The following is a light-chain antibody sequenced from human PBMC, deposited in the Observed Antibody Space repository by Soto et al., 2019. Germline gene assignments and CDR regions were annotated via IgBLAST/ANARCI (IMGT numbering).Light chain of an antibody. J-gene: IGKJ1*01. Sequence: EIVMTQSPATLSVSPGERATLSCRASQSVSSNLARYQQKPGQAPRLLIYGASTRATGIPARFSGSGSGTEFTLTISSLQSEDFAVYYRQQYNNWPRGFGQGTKVDIK. CDR1: QSVSSN. V-gene: IGKV3-15*01. CDR2: GAS. CDR3: QQYNNWPRG.